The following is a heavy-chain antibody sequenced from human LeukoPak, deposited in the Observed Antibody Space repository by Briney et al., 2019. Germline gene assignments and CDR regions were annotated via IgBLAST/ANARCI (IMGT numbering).Heavy chain of an antibody. D-gene: IGHD3-10*01. J-gene: IGHJ4*02. Sequence: GGTLRLSCAASVFTFSSYEINWVRQAPGKGLEGGSYISSSGSTIDYADSGKGRFTISRHNAKNSLYLQMNSLRSEDTAVYYCAKDQGSGSGSYSWGYFDYWGQGTLVTVSS. CDR1: VFTFSSYE. CDR2: ISSSGSTI. V-gene: IGHV3-48*03. CDR3: AKDQGSGSGSYSWGYFDY.